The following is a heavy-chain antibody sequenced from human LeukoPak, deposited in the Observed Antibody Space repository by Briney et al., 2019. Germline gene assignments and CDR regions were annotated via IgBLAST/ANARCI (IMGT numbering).Heavy chain of an antibody. CDR2: ISGSGGST. V-gene: IGHV3-23*01. D-gene: IGHD4-17*01. J-gene: IGHJ4*02. CDR1: GFTFSSYA. CDR3: AKEGGVTKVNKEFDY. Sequence: GGSLRLSCAASGFTFSSYAMSWIRQAPGKGLEWVAAISGSGGSTYYADSVKGRFTLSRDNSKNTLYLQMNSLRAEDTAVYYCAKEGGVTKVNKEFDYWGQGTLVTVSS.